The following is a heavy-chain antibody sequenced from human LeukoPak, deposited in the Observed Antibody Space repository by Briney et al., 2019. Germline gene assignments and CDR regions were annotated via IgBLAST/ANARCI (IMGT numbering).Heavy chain of an antibody. Sequence: GGSLRLSCAASGFTFSNYDMSWVRQAPGKGLEWVSSISDSGGSTYYADSVKGRFTISRDNSKNTLYLQMNSLRAEDTAVYYCAKNLVGATQYYFDYWGQGTLVTVSS. J-gene: IGHJ4*02. V-gene: IGHV3-23*01. D-gene: IGHD1-26*01. CDR3: AKNLVGATQYYFDY. CDR1: GFTFSNYD. CDR2: ISDSGGST.